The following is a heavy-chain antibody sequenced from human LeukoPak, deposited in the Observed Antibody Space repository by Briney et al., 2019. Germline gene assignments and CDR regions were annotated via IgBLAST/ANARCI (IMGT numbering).Heavy chain of an antibody. CDR2: IYYSGST. Sequence: PSETLSLTCTVSGGSISSYYWSWIRQPPGKGLEWIGYIYYSGSTNYNPSLKSRVTISVDTSKNQFSLKLSSVTAAGTAVYYCARGQSGYDPYYYYYMDVWGKGTTVTVSS. CDR3: ARGQSGYDPYYYYYMDV. CDR1: GGSISSYY. J-gene: IGHJ6*03. V-gene: IGHV4-59*01. D-gene: IGHD5-12*01.